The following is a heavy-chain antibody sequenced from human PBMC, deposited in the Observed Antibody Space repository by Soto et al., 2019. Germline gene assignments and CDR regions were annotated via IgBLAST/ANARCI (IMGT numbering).Heavy chain of an antibody. Sequence: QVQLVQSGPEVRKPGASVKVSCKASGYTFPSYGISWVRQAPGQGLEWMGWINAYSGHTKYAQRLQGRLTMTADTSTSTASMELRSLRPDDTAVYYGARTCNTPSCQYGLDVWGQGTTVSVSS. J-gene: IGHJ6*02. CDR3: ARTCNTPSCQYGLDV. D-gene: IGHD2-2*01. V-gene: IGHV1-18*01. CDR2: INAYSGHT. CDR1: GYTFPSYG.